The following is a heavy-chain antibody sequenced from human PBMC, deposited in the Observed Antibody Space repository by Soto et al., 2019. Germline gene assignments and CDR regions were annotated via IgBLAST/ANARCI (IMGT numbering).Heavy chain of an antibody. D-gene: IGHD2-2*01. CDR2: IYYSGST. Sequence: PSETLSFTCTVSGGSISSYYWSWIRQPPGKGLEWIGYIYYSGSTNYNPSLKSRVTISVDTSKNQFSLKLSSVTAADTAVYYCARVEYCSSTSCYGMDVWGLGTTVTSP. CDR1: GGSISSYY. V-gene: IGHV4-59*01. J-gene: IGHJ6*02. CDR3: ARVEYCSSTSCYGMDV.